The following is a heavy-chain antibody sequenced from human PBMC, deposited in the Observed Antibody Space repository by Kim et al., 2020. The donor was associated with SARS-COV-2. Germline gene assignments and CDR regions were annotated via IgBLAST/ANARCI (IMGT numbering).Heavy chain of an antibody. J-gene: IGHJ4*02. CDR2: ISYDGSNK. D-gene: IGHD2-21*01. CDR1: GFTFSSYG. Sequence: GGSLRLSCAASGFTFSSYGMHWVRQAPGKGLEWVAVISYDGSNKYYADSVKGRFTISRDNSKNTLYPQMNSLRAEDTAVYYCAKGRFSGDNYFDYWGQGTLVTVSS. CDR3: AKGRFSGDNYFDY. V-gene: IGHV3-30*18.